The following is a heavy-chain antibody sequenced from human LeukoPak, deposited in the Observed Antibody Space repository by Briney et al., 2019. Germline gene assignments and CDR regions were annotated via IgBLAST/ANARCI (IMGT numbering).Heavy chain of an antibody. D-gene: IGHD2-15*01. CDR2: IWYDGSKR. V-gene: IGHV3-33*01. Sequence: QIGGSLRLSCAASGFTFSSHGMHWVRQAPGKGLEWVAVIWYDGSKRYYADSVKGRFTISRDDSKNTLYLQMNSLRDEDTAVYYCARDPASSFDYWGQGTLVTVSS. CDR3: ARDPASSFDY. J-gene: IGHJ4*02. CDR1: GFTFSSHG.